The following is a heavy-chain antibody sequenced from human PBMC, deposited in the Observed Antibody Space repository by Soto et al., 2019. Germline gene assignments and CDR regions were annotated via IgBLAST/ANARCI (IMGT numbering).Heavy chain of an antibody. V-gene: IGHV5-51*01. D-gene: IGHD4-17*01. CDR2: IYPDDSDT. CDR3: ARLDHNDTVLSGMDV. CDR1: GYNFFNYW. Sequence: PGESLKISCRGSGYNFFNYWIGWVRQRPGKGLEWMGIIYPDDSDTRYSPSFQGQVTISADKSVNTAYVQWSSLKASDTAMYFCARLDHNDTVLSGMDVWGQGTTVTVSS. J-gene: IGHJ6*02.